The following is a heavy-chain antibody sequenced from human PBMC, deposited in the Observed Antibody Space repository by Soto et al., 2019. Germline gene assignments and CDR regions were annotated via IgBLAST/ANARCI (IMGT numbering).Heavy chain of an antibody. V-gene: IGHV4-34*01. Sequence: SLTCAVYGGSFSGYYWSWIRQPPGKGLEWIGEINHSGSTNYNPSLKSRVTISVDTSKNQFSLKLSSVTAADTAVYYCASPLTGYYIVYYGMGVWGQGTTVTVSS. J-gene: IGHJ6*02. CDR3: ASPLTGYYIVYYGMGV. CDR1: GGSFSGYY. CDR2: INHSGST. D-gene: IGHD3-9*01.